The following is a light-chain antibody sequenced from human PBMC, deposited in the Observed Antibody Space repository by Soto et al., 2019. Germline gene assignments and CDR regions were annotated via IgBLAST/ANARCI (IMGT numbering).Light chain of an antibody. V-gene: IGKV3-15*01. CDR3: QQRSNWPPEIT. CDR2: GAS. Sequence: EIVMTQSPATLSVSPGERATLSCRAGQSLSSNLAWFQQKPGQAPRLLVYGASTRAAGIPARFSGSGSGAEFTLTISSLQSEDFAVYYCQQRSNWPPEITFGQGTRLEIK. J-gene: IGKJ5*01. CDR1: QSLSSN.